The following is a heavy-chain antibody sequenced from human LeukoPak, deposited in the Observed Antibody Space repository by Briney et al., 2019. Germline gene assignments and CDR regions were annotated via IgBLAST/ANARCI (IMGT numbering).Heavy chain of an antibody. D-gene: IGHD3-16*01. J-gene: IGHJ4*02. CDR3: ASGGVSGYAFGY. CDR1: GGSISSYY. Sequence: SETLSLTCTVSGGSISSYYWCWIRQPPGKGLEWIGYIYYSGSTNYNPSLKSRVTISVDTSKNQFSLKLSSVTAADTAVYYCASGGVSGYAFGYWGQGTLVTVSS. V-gene: IGHV4-59*01. CDR2: IYYSGST.